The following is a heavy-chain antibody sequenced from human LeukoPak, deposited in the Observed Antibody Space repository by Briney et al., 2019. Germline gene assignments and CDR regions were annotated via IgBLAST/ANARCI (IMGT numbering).Heavy chain of an antibody. Sequence: ASVKVSCKASGYTFTSYHVHWVRQAPGHGLEWMGRIIPSGGATTYAQRFQGRVTMTSDTSTTTVYMELSSPRSEDTAIYYCARDAYGSDYWGQGTLVTVSS. V-gene: IGHV1-46*01. CDR1: GYTFTSYH. J-gene: IGHJ4*02. CDR2: IIPSGGAT. CDR3: ARDAYGSDY. D-gene: IGHD3-10*01.